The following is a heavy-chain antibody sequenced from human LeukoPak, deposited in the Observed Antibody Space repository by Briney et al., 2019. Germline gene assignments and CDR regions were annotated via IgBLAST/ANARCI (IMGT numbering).Heavy chain of an antibody. CDR2: IYYSGST. CDR1: GGSISSSSYY. CDR3: ARGGFSFVYFDY. V-gene: IGHV4-39*07. J-gene: IGHJ4*02. Sequence: SDTLSLTCTVSGGSISSSSYYWGWIRQPPGKGLEWIGSIYYSGSTYYNPSLKSRVTIPVDTSKNQFSLKLSSVTAADTAVYYCARGGFSFVYFDYWGQGTLVTVSS.